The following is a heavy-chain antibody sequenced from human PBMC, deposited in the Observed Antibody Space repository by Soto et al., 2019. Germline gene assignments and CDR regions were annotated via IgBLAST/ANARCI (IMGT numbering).Heavy chain of an antibody. J-gene: IGHJ5*02. CDR3: VRLGPRRNWFDT. CDR1: GGSFSGYY. V-gene: IGHV4-34*01. CDR2: INHSGST. Sequence: PSETLSLTCAVYGGSFSGYYWSWIRQPPGKGLEWIGEINHSGSTNYNPSLKSRVTISVDTSKNQFPLKLSSVTAADTAVYYCVRLGPRRNWFDTWGQGTLVTVSS. D-gene: IGHD7-27*01.